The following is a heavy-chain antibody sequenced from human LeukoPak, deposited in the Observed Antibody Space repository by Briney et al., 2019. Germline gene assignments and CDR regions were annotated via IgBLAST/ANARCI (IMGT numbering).Heavy chain of an antibody. D-gene: IGHD6-13*01. V-gene: IGHV4-59*08. CDR2: IYYSGST. J-gene: IGHJ6*03. CDR1: GGSISSYY. Sequence: SETLSLTCTVSGGSISSYYWSWIRQPPGKGLEWIGYIYYSGSTYYNPSLKSRVTISVDTSKNQFSLKLSSVTAADTAVYYCARRGDGIAAAGGYYYYMDVWGKGTTVTVSS. CDR3: ARRGDGIAAAGGYYYYMDV.